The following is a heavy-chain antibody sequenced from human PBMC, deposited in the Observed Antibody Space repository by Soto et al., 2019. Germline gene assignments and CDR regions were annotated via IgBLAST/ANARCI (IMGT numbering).Heavy chain of an antibody. CDR2: INAGNGNT. CDR1: GYTFTSYA. D-gene: IGHD3-9*01. V-gene: IGHV1-3*01. CDR3: ASAPRDYYDILTGYYPN. J-gene: IGHJ1*01. Sequence: VASVKVSCKASGYTFTSYAMHWVRQAPGQRLEWMGWINAGNGNTKYSQKFQGRVTITRDTSASTAYMELSSLRSEDTAVYYCASAPRDYYDILTGYYPNWAQRTLVPVSS.